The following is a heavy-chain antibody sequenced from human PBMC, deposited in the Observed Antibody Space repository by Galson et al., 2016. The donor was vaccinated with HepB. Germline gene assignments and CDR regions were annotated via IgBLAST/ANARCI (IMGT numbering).Heavy chain of an antibody. CDR2: IYSGGAT. D-gene: IGHD6-13*01. J-gene: IGHJ5*01. V-gene: IGHV3-53*01. Sequence: LRLSCAGSGFIVSSHYMNWVRQPPGKGLEWVAIIYSGGATYYADSVKGRFTISRNNPNNTVYLQMNSLRGEDTAVYYCSRDPGRIAAAGHLDSWGQGTLVTVSS. CDR3: SRDPGRIAAAGHLDS. CDR1: GFIVSSHY.